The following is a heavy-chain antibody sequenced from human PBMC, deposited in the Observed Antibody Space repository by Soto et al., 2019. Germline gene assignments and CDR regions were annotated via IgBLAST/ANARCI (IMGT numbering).Heavy chain of an antibody. Sequence: GESLKISCAASGFTFTTYIMAWVRQAPGKGLEWISYISGSGGTIHYADSVKGRFTISRDNAKGSVFLQMNGLRDEDTAVYYCVRVKGIRLAGAYFDSWGRGALVTVSS. D-gene: IGHD2-21*01. CDR2: ISGSGGTI. J-gene: IGHJ4*02. CDR1: GFTFTTYI. CDR3: VRVKGIRLAGAYFDS. V-gene: IGHV3-48*02.